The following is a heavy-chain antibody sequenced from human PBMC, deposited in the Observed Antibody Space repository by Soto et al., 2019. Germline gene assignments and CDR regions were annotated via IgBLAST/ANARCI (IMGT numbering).Heavy chain of an antibody. J-gene: IGHJ4*02. D-gene: IGHD3-3*01. CDR2: ISSSGSTI. CDR1: GFTFSDYY. Sequence: PGGSLRLSCAASGFTFSDYYLSWIRQAPGKGLEWVSYISSSGSTIYYADSVKGRFTISRDNAKNSLCLQMNSMRAEDTAVYYCASGAITIFGLYYWCQVNLVTVSS. V-gene: IGHV3-11*01. CDR3: ASGAITIFGLYY.